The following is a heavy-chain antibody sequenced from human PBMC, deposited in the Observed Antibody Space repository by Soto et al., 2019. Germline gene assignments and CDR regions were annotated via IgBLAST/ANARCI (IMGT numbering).Heavy chain of an antibody. CDR2: IYHSGST. V-gene: IGHV4-4*02. CDR3: ARVTGHYYYGIDV. J-gene: IGHJ6*02. Sequence: QVQLQESGPGLVKPSGTLSLTCAVSGGSISSSNWWSWVRQPPGKGLEWIGEIYHSGSTNYNPSLNSRVTISVAKSKNQFSLKLSSVTAADTAVYYCARVTGHYYYGIDVWGQGTTVTVSS. D-gene: IGHD5-18*01. CDR1: GGSISSSNW.